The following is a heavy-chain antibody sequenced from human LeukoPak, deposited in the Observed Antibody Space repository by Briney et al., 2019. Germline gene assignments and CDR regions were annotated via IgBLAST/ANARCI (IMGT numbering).Heavy chain of an antibody. D-gene: IGHD3-22*01. Sequence: SVKVSCKASGGTFSSYAISWVRQAPGQGLEWMGGIIPIFGTANYAQKFQGRVTITADESTSTAYMELSSLRSEDTAVYYCATQPQNYYDSSRYYCYYFDYWGQGTLVTVSS. CDR2: IIPIFGTA. J-gene: IGHJ4*02. V-gene: IGHV1-69*13. CDR1: GGTFSSYA. CDR3: ATQPQNYYDSSRYYCYYFDY.